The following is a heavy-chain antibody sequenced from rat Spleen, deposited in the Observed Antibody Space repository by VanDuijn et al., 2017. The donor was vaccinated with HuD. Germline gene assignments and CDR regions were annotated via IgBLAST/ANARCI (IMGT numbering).Heavy chain of an antibody. CDR3: TRDRNNWSFDY. CDR2: ISPSGGST. CDR1: GFTFSSYW. Sequence: EVQLVETGGGLVQPGRSLKLSCVASGFTFSSYWMYWIRQAPTKGLEWVASISPSGGSTYYRDSVKGRFTISRDNAKSTLYLQMNSLRSEDTATYYCTRDRNNWSFDYWGQGVMVTVSS. D-gene: IGHD1-10*01. J-gene: IGHJ2*01. V-gene: IGHV5-19*01.